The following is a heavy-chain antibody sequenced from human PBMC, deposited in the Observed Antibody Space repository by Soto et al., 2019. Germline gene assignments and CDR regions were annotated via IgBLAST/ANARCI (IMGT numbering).Heavy chain of an antibody. CDR2: ISYDGSNK. Sequence: QVPLVESGGGVVQPGRSLRLSCAASGFTFSSYAMHWVRQAPGKGLEWVAVISYDGSNKYYADSVKGRFTISRDNSKNTLYLQMNSLRAEDTAVYYCASPKLTGHFDYWGQGTLVTVSS. CDR1: GFTFSSYA. D-gene: IGHD7-27*01. V-gene: IGHV3-30-3*01. J-gene: IGHJ4*02. CDR3: ASPKLTGHFDY.